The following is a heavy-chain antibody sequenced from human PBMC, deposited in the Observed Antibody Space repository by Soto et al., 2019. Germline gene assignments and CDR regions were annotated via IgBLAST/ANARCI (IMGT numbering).Heavy chain of an antibody. CDR3: AKWSNTAMVMSLDYFCSYGMDV. CDR1: GGTFSSYA. J-gene: IGHJ6*02. Sequence: QVQMVQSGVEVKKPGSSVRVSCKASGGTFSSYAISWVRQAPGQGLEWMGGVIPTFGTAKYAQKFQGRVTRAGDESTSTAYMELSRLRSDDTAVYYCAKWSNTAMVMSLDYFCSYGMDVWGQGTTGT. CDR2: VIPTFGTA. D-gene: IGHD5-18*01. V-gene: IGHV1-69*01.